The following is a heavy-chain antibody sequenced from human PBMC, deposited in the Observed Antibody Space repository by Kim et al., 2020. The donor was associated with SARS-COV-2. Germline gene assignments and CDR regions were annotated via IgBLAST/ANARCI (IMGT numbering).Heavy chain of an antibody. Sequence: YRPSFQCQVTISADKSISNAYLQWSSLKASDTAMYYCARAVGYYYYYMDVWGKGTTVTVSS. V-gene: IGHV5-51*01. J-gene: IGHJ6*03. CDR3: ARAVGYYYYYMDV. D-gene: IGHD1-26*01.